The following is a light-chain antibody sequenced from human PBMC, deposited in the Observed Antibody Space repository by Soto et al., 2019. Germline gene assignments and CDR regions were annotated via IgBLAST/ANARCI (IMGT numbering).Light chain of an antibody. J-gene: IGKJ4*01. CDR3: QQYNRWPLT. CDR2: DAS. CDR1: QSIYEK. V-gene: IGKV3-15*01. Sequence: IVMTQSPATLSVSPGERVTLSCRASQSIYEKLAWYQQKPGQTPRLVIYDASTRATGTPGSFSGSGSGTEFTLTISSLQSEDFAVYYCQQYNRWPLTFGGWNKVEIX.